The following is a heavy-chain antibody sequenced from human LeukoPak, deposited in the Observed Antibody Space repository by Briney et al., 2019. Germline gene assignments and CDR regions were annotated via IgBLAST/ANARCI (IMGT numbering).Heavy chain of an antibody. J-gene: IGHJ4*02. D-gene: IGHD3-22*01. Sequence: SGGSLRLTCAASGLTFSNYAMSWVRQAPGKGLEWVSVIYSGGSTYYADSVKGRFTISRDNSKNTLYLQMNSLRAEDTAVYYCARDRYDSSGLPHYWGQGTLVTVSS. CDR2: IYSGGST. V-gene: IGHV3-53*01. CDR1: GLTFSNYA. CDR3: ARDRYDSSGLPHY.